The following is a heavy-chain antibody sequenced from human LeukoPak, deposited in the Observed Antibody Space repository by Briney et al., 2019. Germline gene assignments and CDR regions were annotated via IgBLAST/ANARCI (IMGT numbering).Heavy chain of an antibody. CDR2: ISYDGSNK. V-gene: IGHV3-30*03. J-gene: IGHJ4*02. Sequence: GGSLRLSCAASGFTFSSYGMHWVRQAPGKGLEWVAAISYDGSNKYYADSVKGRFTISRDNSKNTLYLQMNSLRAEDTAVYYCYGSGSYYNDGFDYWGQGTLVTVSS. CDR3: YGSGSYYNDGFDY. CDR1: GFTFSSYG. D-gene: IGHD3-10*01.